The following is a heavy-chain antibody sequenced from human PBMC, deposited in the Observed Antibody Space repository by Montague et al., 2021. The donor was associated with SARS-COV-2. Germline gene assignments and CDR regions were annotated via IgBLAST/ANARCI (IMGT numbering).Heavy chain of an antibody. CDR1: GFTFSSYA. CDR3: ARVFGRYDFWSGYFREDYYYYGMDV. V-gene: IGHV3-30-3*01. D-gene: IGHD3-3*01. J-gene: IGHJ6*02. Sequence: SLRLSCAASGFTFSSYAMHWVRQAPGKGLEWVAVISYDGSNKYYADSVEGRFTISRDNSKNTLYLQMNSLRAEDTAVYYCARVFGRYDFWSGYFREDYYYYGMDVWGQGTTVTVSS. CDR2: ISYDGSNK.